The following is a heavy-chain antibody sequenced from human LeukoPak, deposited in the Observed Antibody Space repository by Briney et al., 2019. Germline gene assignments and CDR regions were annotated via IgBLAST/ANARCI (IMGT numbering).Heavy chain of an antibody. V-gene: IGHV1-69*05. CDR2: IIPLFGTA. D-gene: IGHD4-17*01. CDR1: VGTFSSYA. J-gene: IGHJ6*03. Sequence: SVKVSCKASVGTFSSYAISWVRHAPGQRLEWMGGIIPLFGTANYAQKYQGRVTITTDESTSTAYMELSSLRSEDTAVYYCARDLRDYGDRTSYYYYYMDVWGKGTTVTVSS. CDR3: ARDLRDYGDRTSYYYYYMDV.